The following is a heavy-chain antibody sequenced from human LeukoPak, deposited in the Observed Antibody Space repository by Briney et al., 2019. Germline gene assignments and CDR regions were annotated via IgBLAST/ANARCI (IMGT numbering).Heavy chain of an antibody. J-gene: IGHJ4*02. D-gene: IGHD1-26*01. CDR2: IYPGDSDT. Sequence: GESLKISCKGSGYSFTSYWIGWVRQMPGKGLEWMGIIYPGDSDTRYSPSFQGQVTISADKSISTAYLQWSGLKASDTAMYYCARTNIWELLLIDYWGQGTLVTVSS. CDR1: GYSFTSYW. CDR3: ARTNIWELLLIDY. V-gene: IGHV5-51*01.